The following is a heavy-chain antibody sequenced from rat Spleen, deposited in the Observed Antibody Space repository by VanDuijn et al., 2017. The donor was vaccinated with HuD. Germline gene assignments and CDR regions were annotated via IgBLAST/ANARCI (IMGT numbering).Heavy chain of an antibody. Sequence: EVQLVESGGGLVQPGRSLKLSCAASGFSFSDHYMAWVRQAPTKGLEWVASISYDGGNTYYRDSVRGRFTISRDNAKSSLYLQMDSLRSEDTATYYCARSTTEGPWYWYFDFWGPGTMVTVSS. J-gene: IGHJ1*01. CDR3: ARSTTEGPWYWYFDF. D-gene: IGHD1-11*01. CDR2: ISYDGGNT. V-gene: IGHV5-20*01. CDR1: GFSFSDHY.